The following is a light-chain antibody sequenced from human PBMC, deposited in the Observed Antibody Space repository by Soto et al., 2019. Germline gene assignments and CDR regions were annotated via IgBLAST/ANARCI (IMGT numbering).Light chain of an antibody. CDR1: SSDVGGYNY. CDR3: SSYTSSSTRV. J-gene: IGLJ1*01. Sequence: QSALTQPASVSGSPGQSITISRTGTSSDVGGYNYVSWYQQHPGKAPKLMIYDVSNRPSGVSNRISGSKSGNTASLTISGLQAEDEAEYDGSSYTSSSTRVFGTGTKRTV. CDR2: DVS. V-gene: IGLV2-14*01.